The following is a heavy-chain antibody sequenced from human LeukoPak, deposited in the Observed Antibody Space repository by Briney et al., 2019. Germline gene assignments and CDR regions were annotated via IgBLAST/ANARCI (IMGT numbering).Heavy chain of an antibody. Sequence: NPSETLSLTCTVSGGSISSGGYYWSWIRQHPGKGLEWIGYIYYSGSTYYNPSLKSRVTISVDTSKNQFSLKLSSVTAADTAVYYCARVDLRGWLTVNNWFDPWGQGTLVTVSS. V-gene: IGHV4-31*03. CDR2: IYYSGST. J-gene: IGHJ5*02. CDR3: ARVDLRGWLTVNNWFDP. CDR1: GGSISSGGYY. D-gene: IGHD2-15*01.